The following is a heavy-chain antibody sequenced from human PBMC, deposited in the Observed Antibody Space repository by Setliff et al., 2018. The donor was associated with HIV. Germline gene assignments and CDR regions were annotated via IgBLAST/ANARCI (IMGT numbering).Heavy chain of an antibody. J-gene: IGHJ4*02. Sequence: GSLRLSCAASGFSFRSYAVSWVRQAPGKGLEWVSVIRGSGDITYYRESVKGRFTVSRDNSNNTVYLQMNSLRAEDTGMYYCARNALDCSGSTCYAGDVYFDYWGQGILVTVSS. D-gene: IGHD2-15*01. CDR1: GFSFRSYA. CDR3: ARNALDCSGSTCYAGDVYFDY. CDR2: IRGSGDIT. V-gene: IGHV3-23*01.